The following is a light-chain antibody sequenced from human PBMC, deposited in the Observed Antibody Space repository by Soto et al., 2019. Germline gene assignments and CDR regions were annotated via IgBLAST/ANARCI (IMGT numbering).Light chain of an antibody. J-gene: IGLJ1*01. CDR1: SSDVVTYNL. V-gene: IGLV2-23*03. Sequence: QSALTQPASVSGSPGQSISISCTGTSSDVVTYNLVSWYQQHPGKAPTVLIYEGTKRPSGVSNRFSGSKSGNTASLTISGLQTEDEADYYCYSFAGSTTFPYVFGPGTKVTVL. CDR2: EGT. CDR3: YSFAGSTTFPYV.